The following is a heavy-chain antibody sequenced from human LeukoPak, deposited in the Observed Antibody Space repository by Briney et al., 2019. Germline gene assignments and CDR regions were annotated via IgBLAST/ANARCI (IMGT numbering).Heavy chain of an antibody. D-gene: IGHD3-22*01. V-gene: IGHV4-59*01. CDR3: ARHYYCDTFDY. J-gene: IGHJ4*02. CDR1: SGSISSYY. Sequence: SETLSLTCTVSSGSISSYYWSWIRQPPGKGLEWIGYISYSGSTDYNPPLKSRVTISVDTSKNQFSLELNSVTAADTAMYYCARHYYCDTFDYWGQGALVTVSS. CDR2: ISYSGST.